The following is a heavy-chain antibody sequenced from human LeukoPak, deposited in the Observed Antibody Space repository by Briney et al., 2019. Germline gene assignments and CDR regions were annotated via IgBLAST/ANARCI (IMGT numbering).Heavy chain of an antibody. CDR3: ARGGDYYDRSDYPDPYYFYGMNV. J-gene: IGHJ6*02. Sequence: SQTLSLTCAVSGGSISRGGYSWNWIRQPPGKGQEWIGYIYHSGSPYYNPSLKSRVTISVDTFKNQFSLKLSTVTAADTAVYYCARGGDYYDRSDYPDPYYFYGMNVWGQGTTVTVSS. D-gene: IGHD3-22*01. CDR2: IYHSGSP. V-gene: IGHV4-30-2*01. CDR1: GGSISRGGYS.